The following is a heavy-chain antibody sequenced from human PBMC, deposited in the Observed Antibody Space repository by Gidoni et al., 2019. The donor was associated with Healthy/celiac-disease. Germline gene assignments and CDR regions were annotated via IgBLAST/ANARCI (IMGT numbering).Heavy chain of an antibody. V-gene: IGHV4-39*01. CDR3: ASPMVRGVTHPYDAFDI. J-gene: IGHJ3*02. CDR2: IYYSGST. D-gene: IGHD3-10*01. CDR1: GGSISSSIYY. Sequence: QLQLQESGPGLVMPSETLSLTCTVSGGSISSSIYYWGWIRQPPGKGLEWIGSIYYSGSTYYNPSLKSRVTIAVDTSKNQFSLKLSSVTAAGTAVYYCASPMVRGVTHPYDAFDIWGQGTMVTVSS.